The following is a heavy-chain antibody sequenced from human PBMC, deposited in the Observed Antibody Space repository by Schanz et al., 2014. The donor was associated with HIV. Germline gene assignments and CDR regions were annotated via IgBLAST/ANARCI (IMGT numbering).Heavy chain of an antibody. V-gene: IGHV3-15*01. J-gene: IGHJ4*02. D-gene: IGHD2-2*02. CDR1: GFTFSNAW. Sequence: EVQLVESGGGLVQPGGSLRLSCAASGFTFSNAWMSWVRQAPGKGLEWVGRIKSKTDGGTTDYPTPVKGRFTISRDDSKNTLYLQMNSLKTEDTAVYYCTPDGNQLLYRQLFDYWGQGTLVTVSS. CDR3: TPDGNQLLYRQLFDY. CDR2: IKSKTDGGTT.